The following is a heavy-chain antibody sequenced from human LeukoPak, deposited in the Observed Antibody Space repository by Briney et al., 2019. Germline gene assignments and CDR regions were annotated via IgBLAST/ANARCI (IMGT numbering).Heavy chain of an antibody. CDR1: GGSFSGYY. V-gene: IGHV4-59*01. CDR3: ARGAKMVYAIPRVFDP. CDR2: IYYSGST. J-gene: IGHJ5*02. Sequence: SETLSLTCAVYGGSFSGYYWSWIRQPPGKGLEWIGYIYYSGSTNYNPSLKSRVTISVDTSKNQFSLKLSSVTAADTAVYYCARGAKMVYAIPRVFDPWGQGTLVTVSS. D-gene: IGHD2-8*01.